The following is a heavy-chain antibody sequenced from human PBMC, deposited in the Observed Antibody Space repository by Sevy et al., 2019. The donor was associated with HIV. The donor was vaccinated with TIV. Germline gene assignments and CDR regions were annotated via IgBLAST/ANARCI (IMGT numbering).Heavy chain of an antibody. V-gene: IGHV1-18*01. D-gene: IGHD2-2*01. Sequence: ASVKVSCKASGYTFTSYGISWVRQAPGQGLEWLGWISTLNVNTNNAQKFQGRVTVTTDTSTGTASMELRSLRSDDTAVYYCARDDCSSLSCHGSLLYWGQGTLVTVSS. CDR1: GYTFTSYG. J-gene: IGHJ4*02. CDR3: ARDDCSSLSCHGSLLY. CDR2: ISTLNVNT.